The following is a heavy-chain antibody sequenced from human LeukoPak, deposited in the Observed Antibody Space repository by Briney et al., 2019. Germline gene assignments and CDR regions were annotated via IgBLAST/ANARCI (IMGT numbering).Heavy chain of an antibody. D-gene: IGHD1-20*01. Sequence: GGSLRLSCAASGFTFSSYSMNWVRQAPGKGLEWVASISSSSSYIYYADSVKGRFTISRDNAKNSLYLQMNSLRAENTAVYYCAREPVNWNLDYWGQGTLVTVSS. CDR2: ISSSSSYI. J-gene: IGHJ4*02. CDR1: GFTFSSYS. CDR3: AREPVNWNLDY. V-gene: IGHV3-21*01.